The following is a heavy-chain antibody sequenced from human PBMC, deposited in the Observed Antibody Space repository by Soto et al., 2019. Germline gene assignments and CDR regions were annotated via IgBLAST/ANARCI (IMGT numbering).Heavy chain of an antibody. D-gene: IGHD1-26*01. CDR3: ARVGQGAWYFDL. Sequence: EVQLVESGGGLVQPGGSLTLSCAASGFTFNSYWMHWVRQAPGKGVVWVSRINPDGRVTNYADSVKARFTISRDNAKNTLDLQMNSLRPEDTAVYYCARVGQGAWYFDLWGRGTLVTVSS. V-gene: IGHV3-74*01. J-gene: IGHJ2*01. CDR2: INPDGRVT. CDR1: GFTFNSYW.